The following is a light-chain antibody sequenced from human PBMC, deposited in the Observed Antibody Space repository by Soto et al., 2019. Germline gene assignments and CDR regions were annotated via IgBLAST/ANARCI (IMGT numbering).Light chain of an antibody. CDR2: DAS. V-gene: IGKV3-11*01. CDR1: QNVRTY. Sequence: ETVFTQSPATLSLSPGARATLSFRASQNVRTYLGWYQQKPAQAPRLLIYDASNRATGIPTRFSGIGSGTDFTLTGNRLAPEDFAVYDVQQRDTWPPFTLGPGTLVYVK. CDR3: QQRDTWPPFT. J-gene: IGKJ3*01.